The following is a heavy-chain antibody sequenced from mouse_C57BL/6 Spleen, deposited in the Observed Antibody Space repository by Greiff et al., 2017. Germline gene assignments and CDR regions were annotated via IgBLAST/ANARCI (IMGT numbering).Heavy chain of an antibody. CDR2: INPYNGGT. CDR3: ARGLLRFAY. J-gene: IGHJ3*01. Sequence: VQLQQPGAELVKPGASVKLSCKASGYTFTDYSMNWVKQSHGKSLEWIGVINPYNGGTSYNQKFKGKATLTVDKSSSTAYMELNSLTSEDSAVYYCARGLLRFAYWGQGTLVTVSA. CDR1: GYTFTDYS. D-gene: IGHD2-3*01. V-gene: IGHV1-19*01.